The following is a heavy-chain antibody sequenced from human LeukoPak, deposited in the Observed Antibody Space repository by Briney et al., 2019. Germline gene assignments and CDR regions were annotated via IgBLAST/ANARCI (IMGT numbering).Heavy chain of an antibody. CDR1: GFTFSSYS. CDR2: ISSSSSYI. J-gene: IGHJ6*02. CDR3: ARELYCSSTSCYFYGSSWTYGMDV. D-gene: IGHD2-2*01. V-gene: IGHV3-21*01. Sequence: SGGSLRLSCAASGFTFSSYSMNWVRQAPGKGLEWVSSISSSSSYIYYADSVKGRFTISRDNAKSSLYLQMNSLRAEDTAVYYCARELYCSSTSCYFYGSSWTYGMDVWGQGTTVTVSS.